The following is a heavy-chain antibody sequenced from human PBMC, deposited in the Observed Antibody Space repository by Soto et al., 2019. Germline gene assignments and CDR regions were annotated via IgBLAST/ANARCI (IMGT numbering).Heavy chain of an antibody. CDR1: GYTFTSCG. D-gene: IGHD3-3*01. V-gene: IGHV1-18*04. J-gene: IGHJ4*02. Sequence: ASVKVSCNASGYTFTSCGISCVRQAPGQGLEWMGWISAYNGNTNYAQKFQGRVSITADHSTSTVYMELSRLKSDDTAVYFCATDSNYDVSNSFWGQGTLVTVSS. CDR2: ISAYNGNT. CDR3: ATDSNYDVSNSF.